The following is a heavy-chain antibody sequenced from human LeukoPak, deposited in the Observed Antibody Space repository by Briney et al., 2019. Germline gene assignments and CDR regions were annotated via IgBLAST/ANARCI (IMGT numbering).Heavy chain of an antibody. CDR1: GYTFTSYG. J-gene: IGHJ4*02. Sequence: ASVKVSCKASGYTFTSYGFSWVRQASGQGLEWMGWISAYNGDTKYALNLQGRVTMTTDTSTSTAYMELRSLRSDDTAVYYCARQLRWDQYYFDYWGQGTLVTVSS. CDR2: ISAYNGDT. CDR3: ARQLRWDQYYFDY. V-gene: IGHV1-18*01. D-gene: IGHD4-23*01.